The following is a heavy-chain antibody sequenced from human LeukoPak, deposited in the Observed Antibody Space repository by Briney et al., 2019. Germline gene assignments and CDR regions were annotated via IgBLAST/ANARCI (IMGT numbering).Heavy chain of an antibody. CDR2: ISGSGGST. D-gene: IGHD1-26*01. CDR1: VFTFSSDA. V-gene: IGHV3-23*01. CDR3: AKRERGSYSLDY. J-gene: IGHJ4*02. Sequence: PGGSLRLSCADSVFTFSSDAMSGVRQAPGKGLECVSAISGSGGSTYYADSVKGRFTISRDNSKNTLYLQMNSLRAEDTAVYYCAKRERGSYSLDYWGQGTLVTVSS.